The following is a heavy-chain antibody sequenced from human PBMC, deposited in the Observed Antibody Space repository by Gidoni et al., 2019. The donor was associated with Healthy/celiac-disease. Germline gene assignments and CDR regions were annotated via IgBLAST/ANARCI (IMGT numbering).Heavy chain of an antibody. CDR2: ISGSGGST. D-gene: IGHD6-13*01. J-gene: IGHJ4*02. CDR3: AKDLYSSSWYGYFDY. CDR1: GVTGRRYA. Sequence: EEKLGESGGGVVQHGGSRRPSWAAYGVTGRRYAMSWVRQAPGKGLGCVSAISGSGGSTYYADSVKGRFTISRDNSKTTLYLQMNILRAEDTAVYYCAKDLYSSSWYGYFDYWGQGTLVTVSS. V-gene: IGHV3-23*04.